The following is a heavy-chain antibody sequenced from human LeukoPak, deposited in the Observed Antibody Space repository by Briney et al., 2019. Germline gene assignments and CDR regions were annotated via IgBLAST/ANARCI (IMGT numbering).Heavy chain of an antibody. J-gene: IGHJ4*02. Sequence: GGSLRLSCAASGFTFSSYGMHWVRQAPGEGLEWAAVISYDGSNKYYADSVKGRFTISRDNSKNTLYLQMNSLRAEDTAVYYCAKDPGGYSYGFDYWGQGTLVTVSS. CDR1: GFTFSSYG. V-gene: IGHV3-30*18. D-gene: IGHD5-18*01. CDR2: ISYDGSNK. CDR3: AKDPGGYSYGFDY.